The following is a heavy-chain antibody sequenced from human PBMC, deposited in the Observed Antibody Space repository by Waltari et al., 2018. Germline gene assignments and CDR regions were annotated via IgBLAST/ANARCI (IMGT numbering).Heavy chain of an antibody. Sequence: EVQLLESGGGLVQPGGSLGLSCAASGFTFSSYAMSWVRQAPGKGLEWVSAISGSGGSTYYADSVKGRFTISRDNSKNTLYLQMNSLRAEDTAVYYCAKDGYRSSSPPLGDWGQGTLVTVSS. D-gene: IGHD6-13*01. CDR1: GFTFSSYA. J-gene: IGHJ4*02. V-gene: IGHV3-23*01. CDR3: AKDGYRSSSPPLGD. CDR2: ISGSGGST.